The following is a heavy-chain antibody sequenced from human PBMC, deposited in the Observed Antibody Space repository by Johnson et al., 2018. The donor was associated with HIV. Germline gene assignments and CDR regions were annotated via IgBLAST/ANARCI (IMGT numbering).Heavy chain of an antibody. CDR3: ASSQGSGEGAFDI. Sequence: MLLVESGGGLVQPGGSLRLSCAASGFTFSSYDMHWVRQATGKGLEWVSAIGTAGDTYYPGSVTGRFTISRDNAKNSLYLQMNSLRVEDTAVYYCASSQGSGEGAFDIWGQGTMVTVSS. CDR2: IGTAGDT. J-gene: IGHJ3*02. CDR1: GFTFSSYD. V-gene: IGHV3-13*01. D-gene: IGHD2-21*01.